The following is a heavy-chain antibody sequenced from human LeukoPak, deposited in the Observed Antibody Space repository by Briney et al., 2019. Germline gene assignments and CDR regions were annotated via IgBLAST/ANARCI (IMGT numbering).Heavy chain of an antibody. Sequence: SETLSLTCTVSGGSISSYYWSWIRQPPGKGLEWIGYIYYSGSTNYNPSPKSRVTISVDTSKNQFSLKLSSVTAADTAVYYCARGSDYYDSSGYLQWWGQGTLVTVSS. CDR2: IYYSGST. CDR3: ARGSDYYDSSGYLQW. CDR1: GGSISSYY. D-gene: IGHD3-22*01. J-gene: IGHJ4*02. V-gene: IGHV4-59*01.